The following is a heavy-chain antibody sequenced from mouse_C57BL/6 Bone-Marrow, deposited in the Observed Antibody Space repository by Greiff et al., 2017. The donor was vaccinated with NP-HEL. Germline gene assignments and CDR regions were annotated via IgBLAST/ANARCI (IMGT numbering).Heavy chain of an antibody. CDR2: IHPNSGST. Sequence: QVQLQQPGAELVKPGASVKFSCKASGYTFTSYWMHWVKQRPGQGLEWIGMIHPNSGSTNYNEKFKSKATLTADKSSSTAYMQLSSLTSEDSAVYYCADTVVDWYFDVWGTGTTVTVSS. V-gene: IGHV1-64*01. CDR3: ADTVVDWYFDV. D-gene: IGHD1-1*01. J-gene: IGHJ1*03. CDR1: GYTFTSYW.